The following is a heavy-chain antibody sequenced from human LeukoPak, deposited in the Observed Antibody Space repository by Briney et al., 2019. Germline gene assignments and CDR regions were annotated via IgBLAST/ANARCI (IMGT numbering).Heavy chain of an antibody. J-gene: IGHJ6*03. CDR1: GYTFTSYG. CDR2: ISAYNGNT. CDR3: ARAAGGDGHTYYDFWSGYYPALRYPSYYYYMDV. D-gene: IGHD3-3*01. V-gene: IGHV1-18*01. Sequence: GASVKVSCKASGYTFTSYGISWVRQAPGQGLEWMGWISAYNGNTNYAQKLQGRVTMTTDTSTSTAYMELRSLRSDDTAVYYCARAAGGDGHTYYDFWSGYYPALRYPSYYYYMDVWGKGTTVTVSS.